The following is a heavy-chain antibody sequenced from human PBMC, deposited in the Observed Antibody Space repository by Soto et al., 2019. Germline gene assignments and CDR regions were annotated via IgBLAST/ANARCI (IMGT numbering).Heavy chain of an antibody. CDR2: INHSGST. V-gene: IGHV4-34*01. J-gene: IGHJ6*03. D-gene: IGHD4-17*01. CDR1: GGSFSGYY. CDR3: ARGRSVTTEYYYYYYYMDV. Sequence: QVQLQQWGAGLLKPSETLSLTCAVYGGSFSGYYWSWIRQPPGKGLEWIGEINHSGSTNYNPSLKRRVTISVDTSKNQSSLKLSSVTAADTAVYYCARGRSVTTEYYYYYYYMDVWGKGTTVTVSS.